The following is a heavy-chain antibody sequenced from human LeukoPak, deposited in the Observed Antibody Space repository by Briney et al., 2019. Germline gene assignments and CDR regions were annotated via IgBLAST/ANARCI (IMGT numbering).Heavy chain of an antibody. CDR2: FDPDDGDT. D-gene: IGHD4-11*01. CDR1: AYTLADLS. V-gene: IGHV1-24*01. Sequence: ASVKVSCKVSAYTLADLSMHWVPQAPGKGHEWMGGFDPDDGDTIYAQRFQGRVTMTEDTSTDTAYMELSSLRSEDTAVYYCATVRDYHDAFDFWGQGTLVTVSS. CDR3: ATVRDYHDAFDF. J-gene: IGHJ4*02.